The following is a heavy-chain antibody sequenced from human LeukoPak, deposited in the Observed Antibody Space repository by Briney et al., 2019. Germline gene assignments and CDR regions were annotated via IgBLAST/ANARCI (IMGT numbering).Heavy chain of an antibody. Sequence: GSLRLSCAASTFTFRSYWLSWARPAPGKGLEWVANIKQGGSQKYYVDSVTGRFTISRDDAKNSLYLQMNSLRAEDTAVYYCAREMSESYGMDVWGQGTTVTVSS. CDR1: TFTFRSYW. J-gene: IGHJ6*02. CDR3: AREMSESYGMDV. D-gene: IGHD1-14*01. CDR2: IKQGGSQK. V-gene: IGHV3-7*01.